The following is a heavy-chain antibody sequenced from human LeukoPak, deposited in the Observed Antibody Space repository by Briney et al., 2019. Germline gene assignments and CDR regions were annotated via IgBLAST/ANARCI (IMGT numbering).Heavy chain of an antibody. J-gene: IGHJ4*02. Sequence: PGGSLRLSCAASGFTLSSNYMSWVPQAPGKGLEWVSVIYSGGSTYYADSVKGRFTISRHNSKNTLYLQMNSLRAEDTAVYYCARAIAVALFDYWGQGTLVTVSS. CDR3: ARAIAVALFDY. D-gene: IGHD6-19*01. V-gene: IGHV3-53*04. CDR1: GFTLSSNY. CDR2: IYSGGST.